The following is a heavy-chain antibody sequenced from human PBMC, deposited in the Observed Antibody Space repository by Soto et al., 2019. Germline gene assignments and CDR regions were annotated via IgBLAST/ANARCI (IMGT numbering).Heavy chain of an antibody. D-gene: IGHD3-22*01. V-gene: IGHV4-39*01. CDR1: GGSISSSSYY. J-gene: IGHJ4*02. Sequence: QLQLQESGPGLVKPSETLSLTCTVSGGSISSSSYYWGWIRQPPGKGLEWIGSIYYSGSTYYNPSLKSRVTISVDTSKNQFSLKLSSVTAADTAVYYCARQYYYDSSGYFDYWGQGTLVTVSS. CDR3: ARQYYYDSSGYFDY. CDR2: IYYSGST.